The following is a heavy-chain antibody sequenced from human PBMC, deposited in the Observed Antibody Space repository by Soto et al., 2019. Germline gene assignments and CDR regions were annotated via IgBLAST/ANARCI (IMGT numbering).Heavy chain of an antibody. Sequence: PSETLSLTCAVSGGSISSSNWWSWVRQPPGKGLEWIGEIYHSGSTNYNPSLKSRVTISVDKSKNQFSLKLSSVTAADTAVYYCAREDCSSKSCYGGNWFDPWGQGTLVPVSS. CDR2: IYHSGST. CDR3: AREDCSSKSCYGGNWFDP. V-gene: IGHV4-4*02. J-gene: IGHJ5*02. CDR1: GGSISSSNW. D-gene: IGHD2-2*01.